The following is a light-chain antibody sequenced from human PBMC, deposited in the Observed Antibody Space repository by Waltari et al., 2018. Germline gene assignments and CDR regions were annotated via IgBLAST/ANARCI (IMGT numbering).Light chain of an antibody. Sequence: QSALTQPPSASGSPGQSVTISCTGTSSDVGGYNFVSWYQQHPGKAPKLMIYEVSKRPSGVPDRVSGSKSGNTASLTVSGLQPEDEADYYCSAYAGNHVVFGGGTKLTVL. CDR3: SAYAGNHVV. CDR1: SSDVGGYNF. J-gene: IGLJ2*01. CDR2: EVS. V-gene: IGLV2-8*01.